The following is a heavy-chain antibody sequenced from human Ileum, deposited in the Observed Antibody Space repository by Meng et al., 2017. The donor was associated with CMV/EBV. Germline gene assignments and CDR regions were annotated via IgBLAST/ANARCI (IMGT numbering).Heavy chain of an antibody. CDR3: ATSMLRGLSRSYYPMDV. D-gene: IGHD3-10*01. Sequence: GGSLRLSCAASGLTFSAYWMHWVRQAPGKGLMWVSHINGDGSNTSHADSVRGRFTISRDNAKNTLFLQMSSLRVEDTAVYYCATSMLRGLSRSYYPMDVWGQGTTVTVSS. CDR2: INGDGSNT. CDR1: GLTFSAYW. V-gene: IGHV3-74*01. J-gene: IGHJ6*02.